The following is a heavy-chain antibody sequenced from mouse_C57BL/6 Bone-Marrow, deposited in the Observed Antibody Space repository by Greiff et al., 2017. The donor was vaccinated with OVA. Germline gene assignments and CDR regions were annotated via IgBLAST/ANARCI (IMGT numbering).Heavy chain of an antibody. D-gene: IGHD2-3*01. J-gene: IGHJ3*01. V-gene: IGHV10-1*01. CDR3: VSDGYFFAY. CDR1: GFSFNTYA. Sequence: GGGLVQPKGSLKLSCAASGFSFNTYAMNWVRQAPGKGLEWVARIRSKSNNYATYYADSVKDRFTISRDDSESMLYLQMNNLKTEDTAMYYCVSDGYFFAYWGQGTLVTVSA. CDR2: IRSKSNNYAT.